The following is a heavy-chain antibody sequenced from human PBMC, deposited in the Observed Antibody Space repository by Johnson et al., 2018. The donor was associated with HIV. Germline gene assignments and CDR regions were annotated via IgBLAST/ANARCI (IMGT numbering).Heavy chain of an antibody. CDR2: ISYDGSNK. CDR3: ASEGGGAFDI. Sequence: VQLVESGGGLVQPGRSLRLSCAASGFTFSSYAMHWVRQAPGKGLEWVAVISYDGSNKYYADSVKGRFTISRDNDKNSLFLQMNSLRAEDTAVYYCASEGGGAFDIWGQGTMVTVSS. J-gene: IGHJ3*02. D-gene: IGHD2-15*01. V-gene: IGHV3-30*04. CDR1: GFTFSSYA.